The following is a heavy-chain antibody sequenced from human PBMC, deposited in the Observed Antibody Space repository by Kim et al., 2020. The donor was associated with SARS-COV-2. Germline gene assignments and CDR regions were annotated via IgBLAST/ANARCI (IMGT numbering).Heavy chain of an antibody. J-gene: IGHJ6*02. D-gene: IGHD3-9*01. V-gene: IGHV3-11*06. CDR1: GFTFSDYY. Sequence: GGSLRLSCAASGFTFSDYYMSWIRQAPGKGLEWVSYISSSSSYTNYADSVKGRFTISRDNAKNSLYLQMNSLRAEDTAVYYCARYHVRYFDWQYYYYGMDVWGQGTTVTVSS. CDR3: ARYHVRYFDWQYYYYGMDV. CDR2: ISSSSSYT.